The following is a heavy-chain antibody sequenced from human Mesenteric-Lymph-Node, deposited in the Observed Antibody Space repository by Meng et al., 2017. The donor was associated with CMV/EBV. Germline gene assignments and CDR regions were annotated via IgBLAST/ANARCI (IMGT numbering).Heavy chain of an antibody. CDR1: GGNCSSYT. CDR3: ARIGGVTNWGFVY. V-gene: IGHV1-69*05. CDR2: ITPFFGTS. Sequence: ASGGNCSSYTVSWVRQAPGQGLEWIGEITPFFGTSTYAQKLQGRVTFTTDESTTTADMELSSLRSEDTAVYYCARIGGVTNWGFVYWGQGTLVTVSS. D-gene: IGHD7-27*01. J-gene: IGHJ4*02.